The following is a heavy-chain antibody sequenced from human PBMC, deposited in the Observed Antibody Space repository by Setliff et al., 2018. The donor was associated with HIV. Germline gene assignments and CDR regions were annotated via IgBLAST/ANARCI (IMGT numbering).Heavy chain of an antibody. J-gene: IGHJ4*02. CDR1: GGTLSTYG. V-gene: IGHV1-69*05. Sequence: GASVKVSCKASGGTLSTYGISWVRQAPGQGLEWMGGIIPIFDTTNYAQKFQDRVTITRDTSASTAYMELRLRSEDTAVYYCARTLFPSSSLFSNWGQGTLVTVSS. CDR3: ARTLFPSSSLFSN. D-gene: IGHD6-13*01. CDR2: IIPIFDTT.